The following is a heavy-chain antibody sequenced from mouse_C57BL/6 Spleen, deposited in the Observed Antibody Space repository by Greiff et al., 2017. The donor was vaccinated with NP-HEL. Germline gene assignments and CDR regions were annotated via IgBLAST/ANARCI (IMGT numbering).Heavy chain of an antibody. D-gene: IGHD1-1*01. CDR2: ISSGGSYT. CDR1: GFTFSSYG. J-gene: IGHJ2*01. Sequence: EVHLVESGGDLVKPGGSLKLSCAASGFTFSSYGMSWVRQTPDKRLEWVATISSGGSYTYYPDSVKGRFTISRDNAKNTLYLQMSSLKSEDTAMYYCAVITTVVENFDYWGQGTTLTVSS. V-gene: IGHV5-6*01. CDR3: AVITTVVENFDY.